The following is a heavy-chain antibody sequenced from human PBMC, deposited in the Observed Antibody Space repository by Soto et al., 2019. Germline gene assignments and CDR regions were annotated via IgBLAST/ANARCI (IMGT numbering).Heavy chain of an antibody. CDR3: AKGHVDTAMVTHYFDY. D-gene: IGHD5-18*01. J-gene: IGHJ4*02. V-gene: IGHV3-9*01. Sequence: GGSLRLSCAASGFTFDDYAMHWVRQAPGKGLEWVSGISWNSGSIGYADSVKGRFTISRDNAKNSLYLQMNSLRAEDTALYYCAKGHVDTAMVTHYFDYWGQGTLVTVSS. CDR1: GFTFDDYA. CDR2: ISWNSGSI.